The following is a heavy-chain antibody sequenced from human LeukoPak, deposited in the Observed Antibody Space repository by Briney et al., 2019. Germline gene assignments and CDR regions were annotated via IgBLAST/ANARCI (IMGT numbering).Heavy chain of an antibody. Sequence: GESLKISCKGSGYSLTSHWIGWVRQLPGKGLEYTGIINPGDSDTRYSPSFQGQVTISADRSISTAYLQWSSLKASDTAMYYCVREMDDSNSFDSWGQGTLVTVSS. CDR1: GYSLTSHW. CDR2: INPGDSDT. CDR3: VREMDDSNSFDS. D-gene: IGHD4-11*01. V-gene: IGHV5-51*01. J-gene: IGHJ4*02.